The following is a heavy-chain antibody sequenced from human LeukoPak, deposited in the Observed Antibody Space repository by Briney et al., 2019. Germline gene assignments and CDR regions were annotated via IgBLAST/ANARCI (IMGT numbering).Heavy chain of an antibody. CDR3: ARAGAAGSGYYYYYMDV. CDR2: ISYDGSNK. V-gene: IGHV3-30*04. Sequence: GGSLRLSCAASGFTFSSYAMHWVRQAPGKGLEWVAVISYDGSNKYYADSVKGRFTISRDNSKNTLYLQMNSLRAEDTAVYYCARAGAAGSGYYYYYMDVWGKGTTVTVSS. CDR1: GFTFSSYA. D-gene: IGHD6-13*01. J-gene: IGHJ6*03.